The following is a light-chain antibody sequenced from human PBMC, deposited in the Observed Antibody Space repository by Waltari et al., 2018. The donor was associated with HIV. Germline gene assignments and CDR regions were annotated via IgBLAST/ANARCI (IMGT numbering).Light chain of an antibody. CDR2: YDD. J-gene: IGLJ2*01. CDR1: NIGSQS. V-gene: IGLV3-21*04. CDR3: QVWHSGSDCVI. Sequence: YVLTQSPSVSVAPGATARITCEGANIGSQSVHWYQQKPGQAPVLVIYYDDDRASGIPERFSGSNSGNTATLTINRVEAGDEADYFCQVWHSGSDCVIFGGGTKLTVL.